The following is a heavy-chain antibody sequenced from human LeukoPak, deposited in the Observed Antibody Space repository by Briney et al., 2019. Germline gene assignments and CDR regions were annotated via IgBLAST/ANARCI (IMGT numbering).Heavy chain of an antibody. D-gene: IGHD6-19*01. Sequence: GGSLRLSCAASGFTFSSYWMSWVRQAPGKGLEWVANIKQDGSEKDYVDSVKGRFTISRDNAKNSLYLQMNSLRVEDTAVYYCARMDIAVAGIFDYWGQGTLVTVSS. CDR3: ARMDIAVAGIFDY. CDR2: IKQDGSEK. V-gene: IGHV3-7*01. CDR1: GFTFSSYW. J-gene: IGHJ4*02.